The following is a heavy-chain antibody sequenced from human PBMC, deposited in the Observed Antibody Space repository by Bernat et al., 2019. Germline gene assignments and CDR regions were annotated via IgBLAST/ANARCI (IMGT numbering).Heavy chain of an antibody. CDR2: IIPILGIA. D-gene: IGHD3-10*01. Sequence: QVQLVQSGAEVKKPGSSVKVSCTASGGTFSSYTISWVRQAPGQGLEWMGRIIPILGIANYAQKFQGRVTITADKSTSTAYMELSSLRAEDTAVYYCASNYYGAGRNGMDVWGQGTTVTVSS. V-gene: IGHV1-69*02. CDR1: GGTFSSYT. CDR3: ASNYYGAGRNGMDV. J-gene: IGHJ6*02.